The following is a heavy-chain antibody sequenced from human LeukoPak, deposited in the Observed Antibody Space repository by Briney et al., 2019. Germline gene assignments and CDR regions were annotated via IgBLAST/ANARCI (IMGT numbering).Heavy chain of an antibody. V-gene: IGHV4-4*07. CDR3: ARQAVVVPAAGGVWFDR. CDR2: IYTSGST. CDR1: GVSISSYY. J-gene: IGHJ5*02. Sequence: SETLSLTCTVSGVSISSYYWSWIRQPAGKGLEWIGRIYTSGSTNYNPSLKSRVTMSVDTSKNQFSLKLSSVTAADTAVYYCARQAVVVPAAGGVWFDRWGQGTLVTVS. D-gene: IGHD2-2*01.